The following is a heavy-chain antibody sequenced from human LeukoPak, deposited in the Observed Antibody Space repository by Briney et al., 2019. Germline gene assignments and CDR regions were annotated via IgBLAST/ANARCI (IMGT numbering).Heavy chain of an antibody. D-gene: IGHD6-19*01. Sequence: GGSLRLSCAASGFTFSTYSMNWVRQAPGKGLEWISFIRHDSSDIYYADSVKGRFTISRDNAKNSLYLQMNSLRAEDTALYHCARSLSSGWHDAFDIWGQGTMVTVSS. J-gene: IGHJ3*02. CDR2: IRHDSSDI. CDR3: ARSLSSGWHDAFDI. V-gene: IGHV3-48*01. CDR1: GFTFSTYS.